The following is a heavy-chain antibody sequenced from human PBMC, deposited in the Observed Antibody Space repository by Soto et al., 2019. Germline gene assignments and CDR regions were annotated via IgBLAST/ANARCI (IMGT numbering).Heavy chain of an antibody. V-gene: IGHV1-2*04. D-gene: IGHD6-13*01. CDR1: GYTFTGYY. CDR2: INPNSGGT. CDR3: AIHIAAGTGLDY. Sequence: QVQLVQSGAEVKKPGASVKVSCKASGYTFTGYYMHWVRQAPGQGLEWMGWINPNSGGTNYAQKCQGWVTMTRDTSISTAYMELSRLRSDDTAVYYCAIHIAAGTGLDYWGQGTLVTVSS. J-gene: IGHJ4*02.